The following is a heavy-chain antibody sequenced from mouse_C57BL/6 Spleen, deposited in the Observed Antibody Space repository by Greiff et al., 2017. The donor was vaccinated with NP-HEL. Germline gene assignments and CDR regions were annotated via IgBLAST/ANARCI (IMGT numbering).Heavy chain of an antibody. D-gene: IGHD1-1*01. J-gene: IGHJ2*01. Sequence: EVQLQQSGPVLVKPGASVKMSCKASGYTFTDYYMNWVKQSHGKSLEWIGVINPYNGGTSYNQKFKGKATLTVDRSSSTAYMELNSLTSEDSAVYYCARRGYYGSLYYFDYWGQGTTLTVSS. CDR3: ARRGYYGSLYYFDY. CDR2: INPYNGGT. V-gene: IGHV1-19*01. CDR1: GYTFTDYY.